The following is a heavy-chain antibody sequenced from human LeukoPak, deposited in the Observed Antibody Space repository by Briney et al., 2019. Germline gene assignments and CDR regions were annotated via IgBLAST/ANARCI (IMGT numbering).Heavy chain of an antibody. J-gene: IGHJ6*03. CDR1: GGSITSYY. CDR2: ISTSGST. Sequence: SETLSLTCTVSGGSITSYYWTWIRQPPGKGLEWIGYISTSGSTNYNPSLKSRLTMSVDTSKNQVPLQLSPVTAAECAVVYCARRSDYSTSVYYYYCMHVWGKGTKVTVSS. CDR3: ARRSDYSTSVYYYYCMHV. D-gene: IGHD6-6*01. V-gene: IGHV4-4*09.